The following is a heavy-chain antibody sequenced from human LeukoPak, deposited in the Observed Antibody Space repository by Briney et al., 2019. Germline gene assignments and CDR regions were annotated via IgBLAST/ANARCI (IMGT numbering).Heavy chain of an antibody. V-gene: IGHV1-8*01. J-gene: IGHJ5*02. CDR1: GYTFTSYD. Sequence: ASVKVSCKASGYTFTSYDINWVRQATGQGFEWMGWMNPNSGNTGYAQKFQGRVTMTRNTSISTAYMELSSLRSEDTAVYYCARGGGEVGATQVVNWFDPWGQGTLVTVSS. CDR2: MNPNSGNT. CDR3: ARGGGEVGATQVVNWFDP. D-gene: IGHD1-26*01.